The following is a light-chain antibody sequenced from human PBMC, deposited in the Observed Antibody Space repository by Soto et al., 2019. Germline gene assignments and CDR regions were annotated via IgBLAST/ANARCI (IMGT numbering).Light chain of an antibody. V-gene: IGKV1-5*01. CDR1: QNVNNW. J-gene: IGKJ2*01. CDR3: QLYKIFPYT. Sequence: DIQMTQSPSTLSASVGDRVTIACRASQNVNNWMAWYQQKPGKAPKLLIYDASSLQTGVPSRFSGTGSGTEFTLTISSLQPDDFASYYCQLYKIFPYTFGQGTKLEIK. CDR2: DAS.